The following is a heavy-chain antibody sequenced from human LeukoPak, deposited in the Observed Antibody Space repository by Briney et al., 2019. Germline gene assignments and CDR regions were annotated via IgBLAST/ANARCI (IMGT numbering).Heavy chain of an antibody. V-gene: IGHV4-39*07. D-gene: IGHD3-10*01. J-gene: IGHJ4*02. CDR3: ARATMVRGRPLKY. CDR1: GFSLNTSGVG. Sequence: SGPTLVKPTQTLTLTCTFSGFSLNTSGVGVGWIRQPPGKGLEWIGEINHSGSTNYDPSLKSRVTISVDTSKNQFSLKLSSVTAADTAVYYCARATMVRGRPLKYWGQGTLVTVSS. CDR2: INHSGST.